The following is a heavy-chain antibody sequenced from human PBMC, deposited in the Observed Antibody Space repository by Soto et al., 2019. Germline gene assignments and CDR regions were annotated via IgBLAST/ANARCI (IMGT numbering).Heavy chain of an antibody. CDR1: GGTFSSYT. CDR3: ASGTPVTAHEYFQR. D-gene: IGHD4-17*01. J-gene: IGHJ1*01. V-gene: IGHV1-69*01. Sequence: QVQLVQSGAEVKKPGSSVKVSCKASGGTFSSYTVSWMRQAPGQGLEWMGGIIPIFGTANYAQKLQDRVTITADESTNTAYMELSSLRSEDTSVYYCASGTPVTAHEYFQRRGQGTLVNVSS. CDR2: IIPIFGTA.